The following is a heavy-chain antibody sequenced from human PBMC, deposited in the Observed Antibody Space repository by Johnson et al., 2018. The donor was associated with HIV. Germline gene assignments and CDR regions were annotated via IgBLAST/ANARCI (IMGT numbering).Heavy chain of an antibody. CDR2: IWDDGNNK. V-gene: IGHV3-33*01. CDR3: ARDHGQLWLLPAFDI. J-gene: IGHJ3*02. Sequence: QMLLVESGGGVVQPARSLRLSCAASGFTFSSYGMHWVRQAPGKGLQWVANIWDDGNNKYYADSVKGRFTLSRDNSKNTLYLQMNSLRVEDTAVYYCARDHGQLWLLPAFDIWGQGTMVTVSS. CDR1: GFTFSSYG. D-gene: IGHD5-18*01.